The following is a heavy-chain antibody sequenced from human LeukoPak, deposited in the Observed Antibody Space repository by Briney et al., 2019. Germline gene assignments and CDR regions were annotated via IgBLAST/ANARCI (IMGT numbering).Heavy chain of an antibody. CDR2: IIPILGIA. V-gene: IGHV1-69*04. Sequence: GASVKVSCKASGGTFSSYAISWVRQAPGQGLEWMGRIIPILGIANYAQKFQGRVTITADKFTSTAYMELSSLRSEDTAVYYCARDGIVVVPAATLKDYYYYGMDVWGQGTTVTVSS. D-gene: IGHD2-2*01. CDR1: GGTFSSYA. CDR3: ARDGIVVVPAATLKDYYYYGMDV. J-gene: IGHJ6*02.